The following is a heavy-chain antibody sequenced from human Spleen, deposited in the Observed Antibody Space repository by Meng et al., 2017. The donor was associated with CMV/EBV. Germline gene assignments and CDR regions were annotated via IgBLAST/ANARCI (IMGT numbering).Heavy chain of an antibody. D-gene: IGHD1-7*01. CDR3: AKDGNYVWFDP. CDR1: EYTYNRYD. J-gene: IGHJ5*02. CDR2: MNPTSGNA. Sequence: SYKAAEYTYNRYDITWVRQAPGQGIEWVGWMNPTSGNAGYAQKFESRNTITRDMSINTAYMEIRSLRSEDTAVYYCAKDGNYVWFDPWGQGTLVTVSS. V-gene: IGHV1-8*03.